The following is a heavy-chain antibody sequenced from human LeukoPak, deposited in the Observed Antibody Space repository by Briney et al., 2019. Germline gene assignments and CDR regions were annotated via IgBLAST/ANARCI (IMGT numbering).Heavy chain of an antibody. J-gene: IGHJ4*02. CDR3: AKGEWGTGYYSDY. D-gene: IGHD3/OR15-3a*01. Sequence: GGSLRLSCAASGFTFSSYGMHWVRQAPGKGLEWVAFIRYDGSNKYYADSVKGRFTISRDNAKTSLYLQMDSLRAEDTALYYCAKGEWGTGYYSDYWGQGTLVTVSS. V-gene: IGHV3-30*02. CDR1: GFTFSSYG. CDR2: IRYDGSNK.